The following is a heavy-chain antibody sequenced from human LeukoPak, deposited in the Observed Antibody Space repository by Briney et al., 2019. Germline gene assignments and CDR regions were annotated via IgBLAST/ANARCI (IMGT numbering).Heavy chain of an antibody. CDR2: IYPDDSET. CDR1: GYRFTSYW. CDR3: ARPSSGTYYGMDV. J-gene: IGHJ6*02. D-gene: IGHD1-26*01. V-gene: IGHV5-51*01. Sequence: GESLKISCKGSGYRFTSYWIAWVRQMPGKGLEWMGTIYPDDSETRYSPSSQGQVTISADKSISTAYLQWSTLEASDTATYYCARPSSGTYYGMDVWGQGITVTVSS.